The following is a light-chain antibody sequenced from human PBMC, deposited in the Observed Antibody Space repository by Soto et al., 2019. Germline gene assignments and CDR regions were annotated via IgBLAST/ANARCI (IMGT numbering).Light chain of an antibody. CDR3: QQRYNWPPVT. V-gene: IGKV3-11*01. CDR1: QSVSSY. Sequence: EIVLTQSPATLSLSAGEIATLSCRASQSVSSYLAWYQQKPGQAPRLLIYDASNRATGIPARFSGSGSGTAFTLTISSLEPEDFAVYYCQQRYNWPPVTFGQGTKVEIK. CDR2: DAS. J-gene: IGKJ1*01.